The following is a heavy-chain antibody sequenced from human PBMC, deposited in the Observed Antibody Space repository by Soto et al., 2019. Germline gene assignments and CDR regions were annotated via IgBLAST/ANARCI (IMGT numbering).Heavy chain of an antibody. J-gene: IGHJ4*02. CDR3: ASTRLVATSVWY. Sequence: PTTLSLACSVSGYYSSGSLYHRGWIRQPPGKGREWIGTISYSGNTYYKASLKSRVTISVDTSKNQFSLKLSSVTAADTAVYYCASTRLVATSVWYWGQGTLVPVSS. CDR2: ISYSGNT. D-gene: IGHD5-12*01. V-gene: IGHV4-39*01. CDR1: GYYSSGSLYH.